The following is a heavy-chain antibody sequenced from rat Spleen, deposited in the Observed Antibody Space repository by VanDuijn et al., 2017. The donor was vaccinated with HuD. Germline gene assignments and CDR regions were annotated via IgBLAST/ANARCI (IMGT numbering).Heavy chain of an antibody. CDR3: ARSVFDY. J-gene: IGHJ2*01. CDR2: IWTGGNT. CDR1: GFSLSSYH. Sequence: QVQLKESGPGLVQPSQTLSLTCTVSGFSLSSYHVSWIRQPPGKSLVWMGTIWTGGNTNYNSAVQSRLSISRDTSKSQVLLKMNSPQPEDTATYYCARSVFDYWGQGVMVTVSS. V-gene: IGHV2-13*01.